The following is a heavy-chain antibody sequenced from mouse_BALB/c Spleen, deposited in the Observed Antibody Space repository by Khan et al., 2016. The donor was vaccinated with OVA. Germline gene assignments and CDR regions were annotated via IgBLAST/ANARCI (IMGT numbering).Heavy chain of an antibody. CDR2: IKYSGST. Sequence: EVQLQESGPGLVKPSQSLSLTCTVTGYSITSDYAWNWIRQFPGNKLEWMGYIKYSGSTSYNPSLKSRFSITRNTSKNQFFLQLSSVTTEDTATYCCARSGTISTVVITDFDYWGQGTTLTVSS. J-gene: IGHJ2*01. D-gene: IGHD1-1*01. CDR3: ARSGTISTVVITDFDY. V-gene: IGHV3-2*02. CDR1: GYSITSDYA.